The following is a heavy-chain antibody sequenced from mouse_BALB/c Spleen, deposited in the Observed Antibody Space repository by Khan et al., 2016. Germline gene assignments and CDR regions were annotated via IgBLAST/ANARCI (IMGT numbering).Heavy chain of an antibody. Sequence: QVQLQQPGAELVKAGASVKMSCKASGYTFTSYWMHWVKQRPGQGLEWFAETNPTNGRTYYHEKFKSKATLTVDKSSSTAYMLLRCATFGDSAVYYCARIKKIVATYFDYRGQGTTLPVSS. CDR3: ARIKKIVATYFDY. V-gene: IGHV1S81*02. CDR2: TNPTNGRT. D-gene: IGHD1-1*01. CDR1: GYTFTSYW. J-gene: IGHJ2*01.